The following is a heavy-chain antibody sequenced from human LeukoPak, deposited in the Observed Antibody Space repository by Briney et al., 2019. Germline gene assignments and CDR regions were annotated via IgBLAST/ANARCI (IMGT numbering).Heavy chain of an antibody. Sequence: ASVKVSCKASGYTFTSYGISWVRQAPGQGLEWMGWISAYNGNTNYAQKLQSRVTMTTDTSTSTAYMELRSLRSDDTAVYYCARTADKYSSGWYYFDYWGQGTLVTVSS. D-gene: IGHD6-19*01. V-gene: IGHV1-18*01. CDR1: GYTFTSYG. CDR3: ARTADKYSSGWYYFDY. CDR2: ISAYNGNT. J-gene: IGHJ4*02.